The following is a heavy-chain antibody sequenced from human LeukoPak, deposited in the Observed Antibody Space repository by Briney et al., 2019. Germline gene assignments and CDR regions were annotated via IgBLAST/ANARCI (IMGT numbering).Heavy chain of an antibody. CDR2: ISDSGDNT. V-gene: IGHV3-23*01. CDR3: AKLTGYTYGPNDY. D-gene: IGHD5-18*01. CDR1: GFTFSSYG. J-gene: IGHJ4*02. Sequence: GGSLRLSCAASGFTFSSYGMNWVRQAPGKGLEWASSISDSGDNTHYADSVKGRFTISRDNSKNTLYLQMNSLRAEDTAIYYCAKLTGYTYGPNDYWGQGTLVTVSS.